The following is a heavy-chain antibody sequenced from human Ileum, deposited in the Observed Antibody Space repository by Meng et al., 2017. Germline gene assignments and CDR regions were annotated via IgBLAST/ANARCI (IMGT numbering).Heavy chain of an antibody. V-gene: IGHV3-33*01. CDR1: GFTFSNSG. Sequence: GESLKISCAASGFTFSNSGIHWVRQAPGKGLEWVAVIWYDGSNKYYADSVKGRFTISRDNSKNTLSLQMNSLRAEDTAVYYCARDVDSYGLIDWGQGTLVTSPQ. CDR3: ARDVDSYGLID. D-gene: IGHD5-18*01. J-gene: IGHJ4*02. CDR2: IWYDGSNK.